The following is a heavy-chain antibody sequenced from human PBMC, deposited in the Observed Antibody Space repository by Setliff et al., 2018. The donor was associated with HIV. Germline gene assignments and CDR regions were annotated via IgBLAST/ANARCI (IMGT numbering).Heavy chain of an antibody. Sequence: ASGYTFTSYGISWVRQAPGQGLDWMGGIIPVFGTTNYAQKFQGRVTITADESTSTAYMELRSLRSEDTAVYYCARGSCGGCYLSDYWGQGTLVTVSS. V-gene: IGHV1-69*01. CDR2: IIPVFGTT. CDR3: ARGSCGGCYLSDY. J-gene: IGHJ4*02. D-gene: IGHD2-15*01. CDR1: GYTFTSYG.